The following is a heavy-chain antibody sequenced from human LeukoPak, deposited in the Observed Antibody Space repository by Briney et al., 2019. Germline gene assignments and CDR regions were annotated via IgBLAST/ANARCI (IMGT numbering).Heavy chain of an antibody. CDR3: ARGPVRDYSNY. CDR1: SGSISSGGYY. CDR2: IYYSGST. V-gene: IGHV4-31*11. Sequence: SETLSLTCAVSSGSISSGGYYWSWIRQHPGKGLEWIGYIYYSGSTYYNPSFKSRLTISLDTSKNQFSLKLSSVTAADTAVYYCARGPVRDYSNYWGQGTLVTVSS. D-gene: IGHD4-11*01. J-gene: IGHJ4*02.